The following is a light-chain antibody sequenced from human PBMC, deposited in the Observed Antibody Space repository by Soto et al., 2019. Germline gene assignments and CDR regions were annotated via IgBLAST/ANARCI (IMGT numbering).Light chain of an antibody. J-gene: IGKJ4*01. V-gene: IGKV2-28*01. Sequence: DIVMTQSPLSLPVTPGEPASISCRSSQSLLHNNGKNYLDWYLQKPGQSPQLLIYLGSNRASGVPDRFSGSGSGTDFTLKISRVEAEDVGVYYCMQALHTPPTFGGGTKVDIK. CDR3: MQALHTPPT. CDR1: QSLLHNNGKNY. CDR2: LGS.